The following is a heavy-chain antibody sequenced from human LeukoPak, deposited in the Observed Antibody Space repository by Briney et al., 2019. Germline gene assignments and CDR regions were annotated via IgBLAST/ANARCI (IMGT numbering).Heavy chain of an antibody. V-gene: IGHV3-66*01. CDR2: IYSGGDT. D-gene: IGHD3-10*01. J-gene: IGHJ4*02. CDR3: ARGGRSSGSHYFESYFDL. Sequence: PGGSLRLSCAASGFTVNSNYMNWVRQAPGKGLEWASVIYSGGDTYYAGSVKDRFTISRDSSKSALYLQMNSLGANDTAVYYCARGGRSSGSHYFESYFDLWGQGTLVTVSS. CDR1: GFTVNSNY.